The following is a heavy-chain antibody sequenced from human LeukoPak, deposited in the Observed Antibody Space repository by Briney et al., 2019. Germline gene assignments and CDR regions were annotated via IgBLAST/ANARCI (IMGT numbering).Heavy chain of an antibody. CDR3: AKDFRIGYSAHFDY. V-gene: IGHV3-23*01. J-gene: IGHJ4*02. CDR2: IYEDGGTT. D-gene: IGHD2-21*01. Sequence: GESLRLSCVGSGFTFRSHAMSWVRQAPEKGLEFVSGIYEDGGTTYYADSVKGRFSISRDNSKNTLYLQMDSLRGEDTAVYYCAKDFRIGYSAHFDYWGQGALVTVSS. CDR1: GFTFRSHA.